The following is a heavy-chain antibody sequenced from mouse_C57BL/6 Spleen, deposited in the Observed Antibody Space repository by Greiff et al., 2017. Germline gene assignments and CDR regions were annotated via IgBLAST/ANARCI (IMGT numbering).Heavy chain of an antibody. Sequence: VQLQQPGAELVKPGASVKLSCKASGYTFTSYWMHWVKQRPGQGLEWIGMIHPNSGSTNYNEKIKSKATLTVDKSSSTAYMQLSSLTSEDSAVYYCARDSSGYRWFAYWGQGTLVTVSA. CDR1: GYTFTSYW. CDR2: IHPNSGST. D-gene: IGHD3-2*02. V-gene: IGHV1-64*01. J-gene: IGHJ3*01. CDR3: ARDSSGYRWFAY.